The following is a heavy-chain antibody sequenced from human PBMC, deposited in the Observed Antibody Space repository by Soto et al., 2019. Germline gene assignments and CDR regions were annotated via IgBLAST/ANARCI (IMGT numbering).Heavy chain of an antibody. CDR1: GYTFTSYG. CDR3: ASKPYSSSWYTPFDP. D-gene: IGHD6-13*01. Sequence: ASVKVSCKASGYTFTSYGISWVRQAPGQGLVWMGWINAYNGNTNYAQKFQGRVTITRDTSTSTAYMELRSLRSEDSALYYCASKPYSSSWYTPFDPWGQGTLVTVS. CDR2: INAYNGNT. J-gene: IGHJ5*02. V-gene: IGHV1-18*01.